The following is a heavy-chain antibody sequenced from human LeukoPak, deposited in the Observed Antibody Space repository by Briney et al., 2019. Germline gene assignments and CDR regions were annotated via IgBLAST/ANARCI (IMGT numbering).Heavy chain of an antibody. D-gene: IGHD2-15*01. CDR3: ARNFLLRSDGFDI. J-gene: IGHJ3*02. Sequence: WGSLRLSCAASGFTFNDYGMSWVRQAPGNGLEWVSGINWNGGRRGYADSVKGRFTISRDNAKNCLYVQMNSLRAEDTALYYCARNFLLRSDGFDIWGQGTMVTVSS. CDR2: INWNGGRR. V-gene: IGHV3-20*04. CDR1: GFTFNDYG.